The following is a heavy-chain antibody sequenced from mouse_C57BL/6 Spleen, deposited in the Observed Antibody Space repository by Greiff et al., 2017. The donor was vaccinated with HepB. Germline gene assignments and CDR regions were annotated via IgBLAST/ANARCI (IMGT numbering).Heavy chain of an antibody. Sequence: QVQLQQSGAELARPGASVKLSCKASGYTFTSYGISWVKQRTGQGLEWIGEIYPRSGNTYYNEKFKGKATLTADKSSSTAYMELRSLTSEDSAVYFCARGDGSSYGYWYFDVWGTGTTVTVSS. CDR1: GYTFTSYG. CDR3: ARGDGSSYGYWYFDV. D-gene: IGHD1-1*01. V-gene: IGHV1-81*01. CDR2: IYPRSGNT. J-gene: IGHJ1*03.